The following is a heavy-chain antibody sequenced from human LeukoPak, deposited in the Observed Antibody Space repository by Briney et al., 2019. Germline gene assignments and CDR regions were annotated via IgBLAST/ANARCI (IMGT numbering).Heavy chain of an antibody. Sequence: GESLKISCKGSGYSFTSYWISWVRQMPGKSLEWMGRIDPSDSYTNYSPSFQGRVTISADKSISTAYLQWSSLKVSDTAMYYCASLEMATDYWGQGTLVTVSS. CDR3: ASLEMATDY. CDR2: IDPSDSYT. V-gene: IGHV5-10-1*01. D-gene: IGHD5-24*01. J-gene: IGHJ4*02. CDR1: GYSFTSYW.